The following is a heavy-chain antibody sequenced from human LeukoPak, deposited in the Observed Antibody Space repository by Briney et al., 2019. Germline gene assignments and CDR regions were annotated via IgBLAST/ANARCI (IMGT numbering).Heavy chain of an antibody. CDR1: GDSISNYY. J-gene: IGHJ6*03. Sequence: SETLSLTCTVSGDSISNYYWSWVRQPAGKGLEWIGRIYASGSSNYNPSLRSRITMSVDTSKNQFSLKLSSVTAADTAVYYCARCLNTYYYDNSGYSPEHYYMDVWGKGTTVIVSS. CDR2: IYASGSS. D-gene: IGHD3-22*01. CDR3: ARCLNTYYYDNSGYSPEHYYMDV. V-gene: IGHV4-4*07.